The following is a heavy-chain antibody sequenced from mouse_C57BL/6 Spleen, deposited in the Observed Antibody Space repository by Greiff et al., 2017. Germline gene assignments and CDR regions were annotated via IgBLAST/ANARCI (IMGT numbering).Heavy chain of an antibody. CDR3: ASWKPGALDY. CDR2: IHPNSGST. J-gene: IGHJ4*01. Sequence: VQLQQPGAELVKPGASVKLSCKASGYTFTSYWMHWVKQRPGQGLEWIGMIHPNSGSTNSNEKFKSKATLTVDKSSSTAYTQLSSLTSEDSAVYYCASWKPGALDYWGQGTSVTVSS. CDR1: GYTFTSYW. V-gene: IGHV1-64*01.